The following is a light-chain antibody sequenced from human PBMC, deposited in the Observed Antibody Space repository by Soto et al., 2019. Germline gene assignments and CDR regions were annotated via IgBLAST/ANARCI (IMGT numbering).Light chain of an antibody. Sequence: EIVLTQSPATLSLSPGERATLSYRASQSVSRYLAWYQQKPGQAPRLLIYDASNRATGIPARFSGSGSETDFTLTISSLEPEDFAVYYCQQRSNWPPLTFGGGTKVEIK. CDR1: QSVSRY. CDR2: DAS. V-gene: IGKV3-11*01. CDR3: QQRSNWPPLT. J-gene: IGKJ4*01.